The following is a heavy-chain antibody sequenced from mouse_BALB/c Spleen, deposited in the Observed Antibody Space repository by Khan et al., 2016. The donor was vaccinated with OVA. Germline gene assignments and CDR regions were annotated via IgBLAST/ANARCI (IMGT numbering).Heavy chain of an antibody. Sequence: QIQLVQSGPELKKPGEPVKISCKASGYTFTKNGMNWAKQAPGKGLKWMGWINTYSGEPTYADDFKGRFAFSLETSASTAYLQINNLKHEDTATYCCARVGFSGTMDYWGQGTSSTVSS. V-gene: IGHV9-3-1*01. CDR1: GYTFTKNG. CDR3: ARVGFSGTMDY. J-gene: IGHJ4*01. CDR2: INTYSGEP.